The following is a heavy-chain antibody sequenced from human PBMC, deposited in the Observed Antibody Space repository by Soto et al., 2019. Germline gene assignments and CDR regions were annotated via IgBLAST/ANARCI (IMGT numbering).Heavy chain of an antibody. CDR1: GYSFTSYW. CDR2: IYPGDSDT. Sequence: GESLKISCKGSGYSFTSYWIGWVRQMPGKGLEWMGIIYPGDSDTRYSPSFQGQVTISADKSISTAYLQWSSLKASDTAMYSCARQGLHLYYYCGLDVWGQGTSGTAS. CDR3: ARQGLHLYYYCGLDV. J-gene: IGHJ6*02. V-gene: IGHV5-51*01. D-gene: IGHD5-12*01.